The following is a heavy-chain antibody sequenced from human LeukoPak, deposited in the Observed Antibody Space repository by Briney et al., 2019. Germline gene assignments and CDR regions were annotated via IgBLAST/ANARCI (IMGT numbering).Heavy chain of an antibody. CDR2: IKQDGSLE. CDR3: ATSSGSSY. V-gene: IGHV3-7*01. D-gene: IGHD6-25*01. Sequence: GGSLRLSCAASGFTFSSCWMAWFRQAPGKGLEWVAHIKQDGSLEYYVDSAKGRFTISRDNAKNSLYLQMNSLRAEDTAVYYCATSSGSSYWGQGTLVTVSS. J-gene: IGHJ4*02. CDR1: GFTFSSCW.